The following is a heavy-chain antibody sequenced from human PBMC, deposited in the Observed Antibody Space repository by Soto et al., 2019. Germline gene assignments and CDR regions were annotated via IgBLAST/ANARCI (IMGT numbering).Heavy chain of an antibody. D-gene: IGHD6-19*01. Sequence: QVQLVESGGGVVQPGRSLRLSCAASGFTFSSYGMHWVRQAPGKGLEWVAVISYDGSNKYYADSVKGRFTISRDNSKNALYLQMNSLRAEDTAVYRGAVAVYYYYGMDVWGQGTTVTVSS. CDR3: AVAVYYYYGMDV. CDR2: ISYDGSNK. J-gene: IGHJ6*02. V-gene: IGHV3-30*03. CDR1: GFTFSSYG.